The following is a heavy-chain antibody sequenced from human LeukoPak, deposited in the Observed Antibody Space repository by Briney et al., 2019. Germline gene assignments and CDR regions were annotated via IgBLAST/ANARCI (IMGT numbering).Heavy chain of an antibody. V-gene: IGHV4-39*07. CDR3: ARDIVYYDILTGYKGIDY. Sequence: SETLSLTCTVSGGSISSSSYYWGWIRQPPGKGLEWIGSIYYSGSTYYNPSLKSRVTISVDTSKNQFSLKLSSVTAADTAVYYCARDIVYYDILTGYKGIDYWGQGTLVTVAS. CDR1: GGSISSSSYY. D-gene: IGHD3-9*01. CDR2: IYYSGST. J-gene: IGHJ4*02.